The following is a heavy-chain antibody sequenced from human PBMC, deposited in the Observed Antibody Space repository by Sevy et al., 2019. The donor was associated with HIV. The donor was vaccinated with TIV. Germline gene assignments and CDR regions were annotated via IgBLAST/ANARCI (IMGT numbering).Heavy chain of an antibody. V-gene: IGHV3-48*01. D-gene: IGHD6-6*01. CDR3: ARDSLSSNYFEF. CDR2: ITSSGNAI. Sequence: GGSLRLSCAASGFTFSNYNMNWVRQAPGKGLEWVSFITSSGNAIDYADSLKGRFTVSRDNAKNSLYLQMNSLRADDTAVYYCARDSLSSNYFEFWGQGTLVTVSS. J-gene: IGHJ4*02. CDR1: GFTFSNYN.